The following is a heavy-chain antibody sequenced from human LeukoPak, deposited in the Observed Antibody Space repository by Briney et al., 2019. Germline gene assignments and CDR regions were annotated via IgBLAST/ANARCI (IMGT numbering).Heavy chain of an antibody. Sequence: SETLSLTCTVSGGSISSSSYYWGWIRQPPGKRLEWIGSIYYSGSTYYNPSLKSRVTISVDTSKNQFSLKLSSVTAADTAVYYCASIGVRGVILSFDYWGQGTLVTVSS. CDR1: GGSISSSSYY. CDR2: IYYSGST. J-gene: IGHJ4*02. D-gene: IGHD3-10*01. V-gene: IGHV4-39*01. CDR3: ASIGVRGVILSFDY.